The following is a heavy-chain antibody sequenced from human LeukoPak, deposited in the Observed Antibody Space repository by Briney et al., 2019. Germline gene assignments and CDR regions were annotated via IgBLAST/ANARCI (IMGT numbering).Heavy chain of an antibody. CDR2: IIPIFGTA. J-gene: IGHJ4*02. Sequence: SVKVSCKASGYTFTGYYMHWVRQAPGQGLEWMGGIIPIFGTANYAQKFQGRVTITADKSTSTAYMELSSLRSDDTAVYYCARDVGYCTNGVCYTLYYFDYWGQGTLVTVSS. CDR1: GYTFTGYY. CDR3: ARDVGYCTNGVCYTLYYFDY. V-gene: IGHV1-69*06. D-gene: IGHD2-8*01.